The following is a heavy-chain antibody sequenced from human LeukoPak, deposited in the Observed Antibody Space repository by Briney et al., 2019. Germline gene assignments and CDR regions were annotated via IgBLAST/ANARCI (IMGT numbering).Heavy chain of an antibody. D-gene: IGHD3-10*01. Sequence: ASVKVSCKASGYTFTSYGISWVRQAPGPGLEWMGWISVYNGNTNYAQKLQGRVTMTTDTSTSTAYMELRSLRSDDTAVYYCARDLRLYGSGSYYNPSYFDYWGQGTLVTVSS. CDR3: ARDLRLYGSGSYYNPSYFDY. J-gene: IGHJ4*02. V-gene: IGHV1-18*01. CDR1: GYTFTSYG. CDR2: ISVYNGNT.